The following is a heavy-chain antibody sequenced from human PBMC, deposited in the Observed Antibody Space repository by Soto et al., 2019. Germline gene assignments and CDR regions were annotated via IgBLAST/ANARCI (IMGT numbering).Heavy chain of an antibody. Sequence: PGGSLRLSCAASGFTFSGSAMHWVRQASGKGLEWVGRIRSKANSYATAYAASVKGRFTISRDDSKNTAYLQMNSLKTEDTAVYYCTRPNYYDSSGYYFYAFDIWGQGTMVTVS. CDR2: IRSKANSYAT. CDR3: TRPNYYDSSGYYFYAFDI. V-gene: IGHV3-73*01. D-gene: IGHD3-22*01. CDR1: GFTFSGSA. J-gene: IGHJ3*02.